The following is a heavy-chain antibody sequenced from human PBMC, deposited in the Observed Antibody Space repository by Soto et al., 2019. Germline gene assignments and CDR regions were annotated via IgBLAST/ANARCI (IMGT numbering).Heavy chain of an antibody. CDR2: INAGNGNT. CDR1: GYTFTSYA. V-gene: IGHV1-3*01. J-gene: IGHJ6*02. Sequence: ASVKVSCKASGYTFTSYAMHWVRQAPGQRLEWMGWINAGNGNTKYSQKFQGRVAITRDTSASTAYMELSSLRSEDTAVYYCARAPLSDFWSGYLYYYYGMDVWGQGTTATVSS. D-gene: IGHD3-3*01. CDR3: ARAPLSDFWSGYLYYYYGMDV.